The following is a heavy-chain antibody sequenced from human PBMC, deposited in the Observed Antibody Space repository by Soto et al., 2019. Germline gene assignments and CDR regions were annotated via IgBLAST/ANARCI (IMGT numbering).Heavy chain of an antibody. D-gene: IGHD6-13*01. CDR1: GFTFSSYA. CDR2: ISGSGGST. V-gene: IGHV3-23*01. J-gene: IGHJ3*02. CDR3: AKAAIAAADPDDAFDI. Sequence: TGGSLRLSCAASGFTFSSYAMSWVRQAPGKGLEWVSAISGSGGSTCYADSVKGRFTISRDNSKNTLYLQMNSLRAEDTAVYYCAKAAIAAADPDDAFDIWGQGTMVTVSS.